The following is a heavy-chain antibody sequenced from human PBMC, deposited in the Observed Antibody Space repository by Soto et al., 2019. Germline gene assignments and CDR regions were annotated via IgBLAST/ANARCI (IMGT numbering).Heavy chain of an antibody. D-gene: IGHD3-3*01. V-gene: IGHV1-3*01. J-gene: IGHJ5*02. CDR2: INAGNGNT. CDR3: ARASGPGGQGFLEWLSWLGR. Sequence: ASVKVSCKASGYTFTSYAMHWVRQAPGQRLEWMGWINAGNGNTKYSQKFQGRVTITRDTSASTAYMELSSLRSEDTAVYYCARASGPGGQGFLEWLSWLGRWGQGTLVTVSS. CDR1: GYTFTSYA.